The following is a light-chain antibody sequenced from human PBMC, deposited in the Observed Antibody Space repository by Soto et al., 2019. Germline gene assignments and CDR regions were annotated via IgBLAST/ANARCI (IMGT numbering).Light chain of an antibody. CDR2: GAS. CDR3: QQYGSSPLT. Sequence: EIVLTQSPGTLSLSPGERATLSCSASQSVSSSSLAWYQQKPGQAPRLLIYGASSRPTGIPDRFSGSGSGTDFTLTISRLEPEDFAVYYCQQYGSSPLTFGPGTKVDIK. CDR1: QSVSSSS. J-gene: IGKJ3*01. V-gene: IGKV3-20*01.